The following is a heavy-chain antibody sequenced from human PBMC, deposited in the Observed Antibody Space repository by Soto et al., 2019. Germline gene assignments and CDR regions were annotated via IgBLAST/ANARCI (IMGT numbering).Heavy chain of an antibody. CDR3: AREIQRLDP. CDR1: GASITTNDHF. CDR2: VYYSGTT. J-gene: IGHJ5*02. Sequence: QVHLQESGPGLVKASQTLSLTCTVSGASITTNDHFWTWIRQPPGKGLEWIGNVYYSGTTYYNPSLKSRLTISVDTSKNQFSRRLTSVTAADTAVYYCAREIQRLDPWGQGTLVTVSS. V-gene: IGHV4-30-4*01. D-gene: IGHD5-18*01.